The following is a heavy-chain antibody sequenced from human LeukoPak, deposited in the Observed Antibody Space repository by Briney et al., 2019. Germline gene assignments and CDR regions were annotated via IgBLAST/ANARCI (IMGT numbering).Heavy chain of an antibody. CDR2: ISGSGGST. CDR1: GFTFSSYA. J-gene: IGHJ4*02. Sequence: GGSLRLSCAASGFTFSSYAMSWVRQAPGKGLEWVSAISGSGGSTYYADSVKGRFTISRDNSKNTLYLQMNSLRAKDTAVYYCANRGYSYGVDYWGQGTLVTVSS. CDR3: ANRGYSYGVDY. D-gene: IGHD5-18*01. V-gene: IGHV3-23*01.